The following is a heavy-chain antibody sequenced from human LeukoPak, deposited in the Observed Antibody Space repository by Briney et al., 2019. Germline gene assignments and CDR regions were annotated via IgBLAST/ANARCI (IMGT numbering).Heavy chain of an antibody. D-gene: IGHD2-15*01. CDR1: GGSFSNNA. CDR2: ILPIFGTA. J-gene: IGHJ4*02. CDR3: TRGKGIVGHFDF. V-gene: IGHV1-69*06. Sequence: RGASVKVSCKVSGGSFSNNAISWVRQAPGQGLEWMGRILPIFGTAEYAERFQGRLTLSADKSTTTAYIELTSLKIEDTALYFCTRGKGIVGHFDFWGQGTLVTVSS.